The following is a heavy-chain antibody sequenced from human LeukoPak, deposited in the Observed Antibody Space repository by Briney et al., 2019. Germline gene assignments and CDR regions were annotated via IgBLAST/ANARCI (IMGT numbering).Heavy chain of an antibody. D-gene: IGHD3-22*01. V-gene: IGHV1-24*01. Sequence: ASVKVSCKVSGYTLTELSMHWVRQAPGKGLEWMGGFDPEDGETIYAQKFQGRVTMTEDTSTDTAYMELSSLRSEDTAVYYCARLDDSSGYYPPYWYFDLWGRGTPVTVSS. J-gene: IGHJ2*01. CDR2: FDPEDGET. CDR3: ARLDDSSGYYPPYWYFDL. CDR1: GYTLTELS.